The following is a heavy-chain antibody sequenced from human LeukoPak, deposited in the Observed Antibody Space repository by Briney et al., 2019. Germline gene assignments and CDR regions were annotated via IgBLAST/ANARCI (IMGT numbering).Heavy chain of an antibody. Sequence: GGSLRLSCAASGFTFSTFAMIWVRQPPGKGLEWVAVISYDGRNKYYADSVKGRFTISRDNSKNTLYLQMNSLRPEDTAVYYCARVRYRLAETYIDYWGQGTLVTVSS. J-gene: IGHJ4*02. V-gene: IGHV3-30*04. D-gene: IGHD3-16*01. CDR3: ARVRYRLAETYIDY. CDR1: GFTFSTFA. CDR2: ISYDGRNK.